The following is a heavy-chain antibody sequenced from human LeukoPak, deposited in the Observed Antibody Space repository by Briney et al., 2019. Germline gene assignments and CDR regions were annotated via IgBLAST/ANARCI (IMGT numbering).Heavy chain of an antibody. J-gene: IGHJ5*02. CDR3: ARADRLDGAPYLIGP. CDR2: INPNSGVT. V-gene: IGHV1-2*02. Sequence: ASVKSACKTSCDTFTDDYMHCVRHPPGQGLQRMGWINPNSGVTSSAQKFQGRVTMTRDTSITTVYMEVRWLTSDDTAIYYCARADRLDGAPYLIGPWGQGTLVTVSS. D-gene: IGHD2-21*01. CDR1: CDTFTDDY.